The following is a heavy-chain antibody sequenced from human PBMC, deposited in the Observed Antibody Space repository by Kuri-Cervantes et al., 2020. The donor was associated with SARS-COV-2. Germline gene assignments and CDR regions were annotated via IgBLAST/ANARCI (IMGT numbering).Heavy chain of an antibody. V-gene: IGHV3-23*01. D-gene: IGHD3-10*01. Sequence: LSLTCAASGFTFSSYAMSWVRQAPGKGLEWVSIISGSADSTFYADSVKGRFTISRDNSKNTLYLQMNSLRAEDTAVYYCAKSRIWFREIDVWSKGTTVTVSS. CDR3: AKSRIWFREIDV. CDR2: ISGSADST. J-gene: IGHJ6*04. CDR1: GFTFSSYA.